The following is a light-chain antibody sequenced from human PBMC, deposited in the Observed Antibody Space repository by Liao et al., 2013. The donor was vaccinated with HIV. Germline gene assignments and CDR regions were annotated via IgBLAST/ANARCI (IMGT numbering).Light chain of an antibody. CDR1: SIGSKS. CDR2: YDN. CDR3: QAWDTNTAAYV. Sequence: SYVLTQPPSVSVAPGQTARISCGGNSIGSKSVHWYQQKPGQAPVLVIYYDNDRPSGIPERFSGSISGNTATLTISGTQAMDEADYYCQAWDTNTAAYVFGTGTKVTVL. J-gene: IGLJ1*01. V-gene: IGLV3-21*01.